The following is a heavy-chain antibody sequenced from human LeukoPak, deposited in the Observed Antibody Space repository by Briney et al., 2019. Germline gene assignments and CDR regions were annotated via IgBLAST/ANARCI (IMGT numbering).Heavy chain of an antibody. V-gene: IGHV4-59*01. CDR2: IYYSGST. J-gene: IGHJ2*01. CDR3: ARVRTLSSGWSQPYWYFDL. CDR1: GGSFSGYY. Sequence: SETLSLTCAVYGGSFSGYYWSWIRQPPGKGLEWIGYIYYSGSTNYNPSLKSRVTISVDTSKNQFSLKLSSVTAADTAVYYCARVRTLSSGWSQPYWYFDLWGRGTLVTVSS. D-gene: IGHD6-19*01.